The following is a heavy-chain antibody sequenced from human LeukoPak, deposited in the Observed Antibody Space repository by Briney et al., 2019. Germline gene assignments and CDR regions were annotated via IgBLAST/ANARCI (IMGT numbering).Heavy chain of an antibody. J-gene: IGHJ4*02. V-gene: IGHV1-8*01. CDR3: ARATYYYGSGSGY. D-gene: IGHD3-10*01. Sequence: ASVRVSCKASGYTFTSYDINWVRQATGQGLEWMGWMNPNSGNTGYAQKFQGRVTMTRNTSISTAYMELSSLRSEDTAVYYCARATYYYGSGSGYWGQGTLVTVSS. CDR1: GYTFTSYD. CDR2: MNPNSGNT.